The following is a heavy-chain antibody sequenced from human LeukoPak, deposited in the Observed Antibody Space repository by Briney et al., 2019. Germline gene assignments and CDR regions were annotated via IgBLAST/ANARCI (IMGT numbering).Heavy chain of an antibody. CDR1: GGSFSGYY. V-gene: IGHV4-34*01. J-gene: IGHJ6*03. CDR3: ARVGQVPAAMPDYYYYMDV. CDR2: INHSGST. Sequence: SETLSLTCAVYGGSFSGYYWSWIRQPPGKGLEWIGEINHSGSTNYNPSLKSRVTISVDTSKNQFSLKLSSVTAADTAVYYCARVGQVPAAMPDYYYYMDVWGKGTTVTVSS. D-gene: IGHD2-2*01.